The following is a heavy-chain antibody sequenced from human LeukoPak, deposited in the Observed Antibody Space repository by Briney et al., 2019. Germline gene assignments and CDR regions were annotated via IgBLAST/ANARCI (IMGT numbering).Heavy chain of an antibody. CDR2: ILGNGVTT. V-gene: IGHV3-23*01. Sequence: GGSLRLSCAASGFTFCGFAMNWVRQAPGEGLEWVSGILGNGVTTYYADSVKGRFTISRDNSKNTLYLQMNSLRAEDTAVYYCAKDELVYGDYVGYFDYWGQGTLVTVSS. D-gene: IGHD4-17*01. J-gene: IGHJ4*02. CDR3: AKDELVYGDYVGYFDY. CDR1: GFTFCGFA.